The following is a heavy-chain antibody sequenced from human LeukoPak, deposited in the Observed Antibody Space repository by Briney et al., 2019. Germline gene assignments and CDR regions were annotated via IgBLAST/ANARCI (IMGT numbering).Heavy chain of an antibody. CDR2: INSGGSST. CDR1: GFTFSSYW. CDR3: ARARVVPAAYYYYYMDV. Sequence: GGSLRLSCAASGFTFSSYWMHWVRQAPGKGLVWGSRINSGGSSTSYADSVKGRFTISRDNAKTTLYLQMNSLRAEDTAVYYCARARVVPAAYYYYYMDVWGKGTTVTVSS. V-gene: IGHV3-74*01. D-gene: IGHD2-2*01. J-gene: IGHJ6*03.